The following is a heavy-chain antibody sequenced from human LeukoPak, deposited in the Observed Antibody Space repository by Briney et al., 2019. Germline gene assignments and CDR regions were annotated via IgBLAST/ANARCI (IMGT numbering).Heavy chain of an antibody. D-gene: IGHD2-21*01. J-gene: IGHJ6*02. Sequence: GASVKVSCKASGYTFTSYDINWVRQATGQGLEWMGWMNPNSGNTGYAQKFQGRVTMTRNTSISTAYMELSSLRSEDTAVYYCARSLPRILVVIAAGYYYGMDVWGQGTRSPSP. CDR1: GYTFTSYD. CDR2: MNPNSGNT. CDR3: ARSLPRILVVIAAGYYYGMDV. V-gene: IGHV1-8*01.